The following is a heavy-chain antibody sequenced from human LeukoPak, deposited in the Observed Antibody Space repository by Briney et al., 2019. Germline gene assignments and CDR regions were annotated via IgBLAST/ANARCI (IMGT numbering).Heavy chain of an antibody. CDR2: ISAYNGNT. Sequence: GASVKVSCKASGYTFTSYGISWVRQAPGQGLEWMGWISAYNGNTNYAQKLQGRVTMTTDTSTSTAYVELRSLRSDDTAVYYCARDSISGYDPTDYWGQGTLVTVSS. J-gene: IGHJ4*02. CDR1: GYTFTSYG. CDR3: ARDSISGYDPTDY. V-gene: IGHV1-18*04. D-gene: IGHD5-12*01.